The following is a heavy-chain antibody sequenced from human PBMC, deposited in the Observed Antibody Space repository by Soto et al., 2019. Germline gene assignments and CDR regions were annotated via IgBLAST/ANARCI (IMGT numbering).Heavy chain of an antibody. CDR3: ATLGRAFGGVVASRPHYYYYLDV. Sequence: QVQLQLWGAGLLKPSETLSLTCAVNDVSFSAYYWSWIRQPPGKGLERIGEVNHGGGTNYSPSLKSRVSIPVETSTTQFSLTLSSVTAPDTPVYVSATLGRAFGGVVASRPHYYYYLDVWGNGTTVTVSS. V-gene: IGHV4-34*01. CDR2: VNHGGGT. J-gene: IGHJ6*03. CDR1: DVSFSAYY. D-gene: IGHD3-16*02.